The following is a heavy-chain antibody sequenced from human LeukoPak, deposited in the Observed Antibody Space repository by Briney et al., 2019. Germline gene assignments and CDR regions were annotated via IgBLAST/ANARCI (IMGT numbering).Heavy chain of an antibody. Sequence: ASVKVSCKASRGTFSSYAISWVRQAPGQGLEWMGRIIPILGIANYAQKFQGRVTITADKSTSTAYMELSSLRSEDTAVYYCARDLGGSYYVDYFDYWGQGTLVTVSS. CDR2: IIPILGIA. D-gene: IGHD1-26*01. CDR3: ARDLGGSYYVDYFDY. CDR1: RGTFSSYA. J-gene: IGHJ4*02. V-gene: IGHV1-69*04.